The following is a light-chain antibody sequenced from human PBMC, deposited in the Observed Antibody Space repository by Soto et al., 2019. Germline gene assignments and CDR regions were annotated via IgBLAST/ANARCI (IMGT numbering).Light chain of an antibody. J-gene: IGLJ3*02. Sequence: QSVLTQPASVSGSPGQSITISCTGGSSDIGGYNYVSWFQQHPGKAPKLMIYEVTNRPSGVSNRFSGSKSGNTASLTISGLQAEDEADYYCSSYTSSSTLVFGGGTKLTVL. CDR3: SSYTSSSTLV. CDR2: EVT. CDR1: SSDIGGYNY. V-gene: IGLV2-14*01.